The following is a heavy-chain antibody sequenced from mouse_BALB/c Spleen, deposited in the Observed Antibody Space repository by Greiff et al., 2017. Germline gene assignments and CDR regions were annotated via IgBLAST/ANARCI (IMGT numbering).Heavy chain of an antibody. CDR2: IRSKSNNYAT. CDR3: VREAYYGSFAY. V-gene: IGHV10-3*03. Sequence: EVMLVESGGGLVQPSGSLKLSCAASGFTFNTYAMHWVCQAPGKGLEWVARIRSKSNNYATYYADSVKDRFTISRDDSQSMLYLQMNNRKTEDTAMYYCVREAYYGSFAYWGQGTLVTVSA. J-gene: IGHJ3*01. D-gene: IGHD2-10*01. CDR1: GFTFNTYA.